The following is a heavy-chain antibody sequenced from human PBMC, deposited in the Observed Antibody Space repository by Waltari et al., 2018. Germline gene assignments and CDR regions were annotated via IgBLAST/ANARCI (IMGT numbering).Heavy chain of an antibody. Sequence: QLQLQESGPGLVKPSETLSLTCPVSGGSISSSSYYWGWIRQPPGQGLEWIGSIYYSGSTYYNPSLKSRVTISVDTSKNQFSRKLSSVTAADTAVYYCANPPVYYDILTGYPFFDYWGQGTLVTVSS. J-gene: IGHJ4*02. CDR1: GGSISSSSYY. CDR2: IYYSGST. D-gene: IGHD3-9*01. CDR3: ANPPVYYDILTGYPFFDY. V-gene: IGHV4-39*01.